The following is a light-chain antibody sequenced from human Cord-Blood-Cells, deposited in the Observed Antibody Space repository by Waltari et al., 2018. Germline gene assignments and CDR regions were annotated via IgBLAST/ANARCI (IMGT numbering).Light chain of an antibody. V-gene: IGLV1-40*01. CDR3: QSYDSSLSGV. J-gene: IGLJ3*02. CDR1: SSNIGAGYV. Sequence: QSVLTQPPSVSGAPGQRVTISCTGSSSNIGAGYVVHWYQQLPGTAPKLLIYGNNNRPSGVPDRFSGSKSGTSASLAITGLQAEDEADYYCQSYDSSLSGVFGGGTKLTVL. CDR2: GNN.